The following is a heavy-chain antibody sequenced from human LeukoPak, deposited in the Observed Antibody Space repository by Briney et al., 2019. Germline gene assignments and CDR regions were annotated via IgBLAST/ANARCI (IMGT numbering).Heavy chain of an antibody. D-gene: IGHD6-19*01. J-gene: IGHJ4*02. Sequence: PSETLSLTCSVSGASISNWYWSWIRQPPGKGLEWIGHIYDSGTTNYHPSLKTRVTISMDTSKNQVSLKLRSVTVADTAVYYCARETSLPGYSGGLGFNYWGQGTLVTVSS. CDR3: ARETSLPGYSGGLGFNY. CDR1: GASISNWY. V-gene: IGHV4-59*01. CDR2: IYDSGTT.